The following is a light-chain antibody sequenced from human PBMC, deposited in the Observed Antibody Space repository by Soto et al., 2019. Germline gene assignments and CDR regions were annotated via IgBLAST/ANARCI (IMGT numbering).Light chain of an antibody. Sequence: QSVLTQPASVSGSPGQSITISCTGTSDDVGSYKHVSWYQQYPGKAPKLIIYDVSNRPSGVSSRFPGSRSDNTASLSISGLQAGDEADYYCSSYSRSSTPFVSGTGTKVTVL. CDR2: DVS. V-gene: IGLV2-14*01. CDR3: SSYSRSSTPFV. J-gene: IGLJ1*01. CDR1: SDDVGSYKH.